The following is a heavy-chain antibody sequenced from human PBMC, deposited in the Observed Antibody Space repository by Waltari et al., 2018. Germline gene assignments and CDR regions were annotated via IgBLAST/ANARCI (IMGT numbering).Heavy chain of an antibody. V-gene: IGHV3-74*01. CDR1: GFTFSDFW. CDR3: ARDEDNYYDSSGYIKH. CDR2: VNGEGSST. J-gene: IGHJ4*02. D-gene: IGHD3-22*01. Sequence: EVQLLESGGGLVQPGGSLRLSCAASGFTFSDFWMHWVRQAPGEGLVGLSRVNGEGSSTTYADSVKGRFTVSRDNARKTMFLQMTSLRAEDTAVYYCARDEDNYYDSSGYIKHWGQGALVTVSS.